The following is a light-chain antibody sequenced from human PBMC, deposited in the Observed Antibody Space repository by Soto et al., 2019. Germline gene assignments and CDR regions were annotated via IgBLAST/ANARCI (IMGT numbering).Light chain of an antibody. CDR2: GTY. CDR1: ERLTTN. V-gene: IGKV3D-15*01. J-gene: IGKJ4*01. CDR3: QQYNKWPRT. Sequence: EIVMTQSPATLSVSPGEGVTLSCRASERLTTNLAWYQQSPGQAPRLLIYGTYTRATGIPTRFSGSGTGTEFTLTISGLESEDFAVYYCQQYNKWPRTFGGGTKVDIK.